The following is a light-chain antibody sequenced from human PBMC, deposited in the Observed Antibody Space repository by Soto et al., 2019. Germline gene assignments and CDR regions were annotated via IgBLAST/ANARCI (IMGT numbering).Light chain of an antibody. V-gene: IGKV1-5*01. CDR2: DAS. Sequence: DMQVTRSPSTLSASVGDRVTCTCRASQSISSWLAWYQQKPGRAPKLLIYDASTLESGVPSRFGGSGSGTEFTLTISRLQPDHFATYYCQQYNTSQWTFCQGTKV. CDR1: QSISSW. J-gene: IGKJ1*01. CDR3: QQYNTSQWT.